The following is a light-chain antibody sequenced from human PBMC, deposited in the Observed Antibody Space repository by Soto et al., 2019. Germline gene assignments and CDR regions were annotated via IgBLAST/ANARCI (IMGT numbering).Light chain of an antibody. CDR3: SSYTRSNTYV. V-gene: IGLV2-14*01. J-gene: IGLJ1*01. CDR2: EVS. Sequence: QSALTQPASVSGSPGQSITISCTGTGSDVGGYSYVSWYQHHPGKAPKIMIYEVSNRPSGVSSRFSGSKSGNTASLTISGLQAEDEADYYCSSYTRSNTYVFGTGTKLTVL. CDR1: GSDVGGYSY.